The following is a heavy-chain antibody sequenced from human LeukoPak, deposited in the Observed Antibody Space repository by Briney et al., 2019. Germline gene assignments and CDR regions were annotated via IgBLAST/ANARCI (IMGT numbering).Heavy chain of an antibody. CDR2: INQDGSEK. V-gene: IGHV3-7*01. CDR1: GFMFRTYW. J-gene: IGHJ6*04. CDR3: SRALEV. Sequence: RAGGSLRLSCEVSGFMFRTYWMDWVRQAPGRGLEWVANINQDGSEKYFLDSVKGRFTISRDNAKNSLYLQMNSLRAEDTAVYYCSRALEVWGKGTTVSVSS.